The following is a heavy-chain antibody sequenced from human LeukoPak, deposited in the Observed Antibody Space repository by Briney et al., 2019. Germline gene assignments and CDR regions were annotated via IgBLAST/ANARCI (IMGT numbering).Heavy chain of an antibody. V-gene: IGHV3-21*01. J-gene: IGHJ4*02. D-gene: IGHD6-19*01. CDR3: ARVCVSGWTECMDY. CDR1: GYTFRDYS. Sequence: PGGSLRLSCAASGYTFRDYSVNWVRQVPGKGLEWVSSISSTSSYIYYAGSVKGRFTISRDNAKNSLFLQMNSLRDEDTAVYYCARVCVSGWTECMDYWGQGTLVTVSS. CDR2: ISSTSSYI.